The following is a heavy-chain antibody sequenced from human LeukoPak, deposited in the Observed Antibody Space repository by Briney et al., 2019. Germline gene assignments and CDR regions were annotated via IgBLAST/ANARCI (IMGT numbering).Heavy chain of an antibody. CDR3: ARDKIVGATNFDY. Sequence: GGSLRLSCAASGFTFSSSAMSWVRQAPGKGLEWVANIKQEGSEKYYVDSVKGRFTISRDNAKNSLYLQMNSLRAEDTAVYYCARDKIVGATNFDYWGQGTLVTVSS. D-gene: IGHD1-26*01. J-gene: IGHJ4*02. CDR1: GFTFSSSA. CDR2: IKQEGSEK. V-gene: IGHV3-7*01.